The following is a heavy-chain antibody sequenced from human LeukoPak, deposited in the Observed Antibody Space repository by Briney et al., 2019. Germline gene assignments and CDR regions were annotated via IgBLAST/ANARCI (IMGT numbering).Heavy chain of an antibody. V-gene: IGHV1-18*01. D-gene: IGHD3-9*01. J-gene: IGHJ5*02. CDR1: GYTFTSYG. CDR2: ISAYNGNT. Sequence: GASVKVSCKASGYTFTSYGISWVRQAPGQGLEWMGWISAYNGNTNYAQKLQGRVTMTTDTSTSTACMELRSLRSDDTAVYYCARTDYDIWTGYPNWFDPSGQGTLVTVFS. CDR3: ARTDYDIWTGYPNWFDP.